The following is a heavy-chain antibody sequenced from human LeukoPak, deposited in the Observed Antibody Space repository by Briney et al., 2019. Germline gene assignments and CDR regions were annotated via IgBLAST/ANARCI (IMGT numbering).Heavy chain of an antibody. D-gene: IGHD3-10*01. CDR1: GFTFSRYT. V-gene: IGHV3-21*06. Sequence: GGSLRLSCAASGFTFSRYTMNWVRQAPGKGLEWVSSISSTSSYIHYAGSLKGRFTISRDNAKNSLYLHMNSLRPDDTAVYYCARGRSITILRGVAISDGFDIWGQGTKVTVS. J-gene: IGHJ3*02. CDR3: ARGRSITILRGVAISDGFDI. CDR2: ISSTSSYI.